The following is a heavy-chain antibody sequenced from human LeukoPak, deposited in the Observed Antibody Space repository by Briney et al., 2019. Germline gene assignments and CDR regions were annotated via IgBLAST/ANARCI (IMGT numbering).Heavy chain of an antibody. CDR1: GYTFTGYF. Sequence: VASVKASCKASGYTFTGYFIQWVRQAPGQGLEWMGWIDPDSGGTNYAQKFQGRVTMTRDTSITTAYLELSRLRSDDTAVYYCARVGYCGATSCYGGFAPWGQGTLVTVSS. J-gene: IGHJ5*02. D-gene: IGHD2-2*01. V-gene: IGHV1-2*02. CDR3: ARVGYCGATSCYGGFAP. CDR2: IDPDSGGT.